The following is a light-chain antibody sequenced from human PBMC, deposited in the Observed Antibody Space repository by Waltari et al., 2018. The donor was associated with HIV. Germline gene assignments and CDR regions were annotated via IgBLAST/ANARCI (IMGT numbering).Light chain of an antibody. Sequence: ENVLTQSPGTLSLSPGERATLSCRASQSVSSNYLAWYQEKPGQSPRLLIYGASSRATGIPDRFSGSGSGTDFTLTISRLEPDDLAVYYCQQYGSSPLTFGGGTKVEMK. V-gene: IGKV3-20*01. CDR3: QQYGSSPLT. CDR2: GAS. J-gene: IGKJ4*01. CDR1: QSVSSNY.